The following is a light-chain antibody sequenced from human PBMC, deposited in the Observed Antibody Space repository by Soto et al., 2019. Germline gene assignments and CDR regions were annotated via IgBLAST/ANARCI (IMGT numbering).Light chain of an antibody. J-gene: IGKJ2*01. CDR1: QTISSS. Sequence: DIPMTQSPSTLSASVGDRVTITCRASQTISSSLAWYQHKPGKAPKLLIFDATTLQTGVPSRFSGSGFGTEFTLTITGLQPDDFATYYCQQHNDYTAVTFGQGTKVEIK. CDR3: QQHNDYTAVT. V-gene: IGKV1-5*01. CDR2: DAT.